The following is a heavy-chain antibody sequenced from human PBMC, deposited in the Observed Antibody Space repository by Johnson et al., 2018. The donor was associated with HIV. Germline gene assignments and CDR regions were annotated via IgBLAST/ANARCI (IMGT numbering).Heavy chain of an antibody. D-gene: IGHD2-2*01. CDR3: ARGGSSTSLDAFDI. Sequence: VQLVESGGGVVQPGRSLRLSCAASGFTFSNYAIHWVRQAPGKGLEWVAGISYDGSNKYYADSVKGRFTISRDNSKNTLYLQMNSLRAEDTAVYYCARGGSSTSLDAFDIWGQGTMVTVSS. CDR1: GFTFSNYA. V-gene: IGHV3-30-3*01. J-gene: IGHJ3*02. CDR2: ISYDGSNK.